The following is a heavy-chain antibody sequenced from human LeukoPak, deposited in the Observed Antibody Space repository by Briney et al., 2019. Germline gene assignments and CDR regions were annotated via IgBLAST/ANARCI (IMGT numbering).Heavy chain of an antibody. CDR3: AREVIAAPDY. J-gene: IGHJ4*02. CDR2: ISSSSSTI. CDR1: GFTFSSYS. Sequence: GGSLRLSCAASGFTFSSYSMNWVRQAPGKGLEWVSYISSSSSTIYYADSVKGRFTISRDNAKNSLCLQMNSLRAEDTAVYYCAREVIAAPDYWGQGTLVTVSS. D-gene: IGHD6-25*01. V-gene: IGHV3-48*01.